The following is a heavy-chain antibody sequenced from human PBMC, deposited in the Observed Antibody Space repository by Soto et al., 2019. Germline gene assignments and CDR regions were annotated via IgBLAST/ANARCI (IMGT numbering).Heavy chain of an antibody. V-gene: IGHV3-30*18. CDR3: AKEDAATGGFDY. J-gene: IGHJ4*02. Sequence: QVQLVESGGGVVQPGRSLRLSCAASGFTFSNNGMHWVRQAPGKGLEWVAVISYFGSNKYYADSVKGRFTISRDNSKNTLYLQMNSLRADDTAVYFCAKEDAATGGFDYWGQGTLVTVSS. CDR2: ISYFGSNK. CDR1: GFTFSNNG. D-gene: IGHD2-15*01.